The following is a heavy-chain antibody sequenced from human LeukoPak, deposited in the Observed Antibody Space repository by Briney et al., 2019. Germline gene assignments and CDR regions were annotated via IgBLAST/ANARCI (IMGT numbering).Heavy chain of an antibody. D-gene: IGHD1-26*01. J-gene: IGHJ4*02. CDR1: GYTFTSYY. CDR2: INPSGGST. CDR3: ASLTVGATLFDY. V-gene: IGHV1-46*01. Sequence: ASVKVSCKASGYTFTSYYMHWVRQAPGQGLEWMGIINPSGGSTSYAQKFQGRVTMTRDTSTSTVYMELSSLGSEDTAVYYCASLTVGATLFDYWGQGTLVTVSS.